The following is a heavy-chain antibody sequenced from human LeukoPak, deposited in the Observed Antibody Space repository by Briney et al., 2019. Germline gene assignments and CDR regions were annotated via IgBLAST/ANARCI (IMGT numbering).Heavy chain of an antibody. J-gene: IGHJ4*02. D-gene: IGHD6-13*01. V-gene: IGHV4-59*01. CDR2: IYNSGST. CDR3: ARGRIAAAGTARAPDY. Sequence: NPSETLSLTCSVSGDSISIYYWSWIRQPPGKGLEWIGYIYNSGSTNYNPSLKSRVTISVDTSKNQFSLKLTSVTAADTAVYYCARGRIAAAGTARAPDYWGQGTLVTVSS. CDR1: GDSISIYY.